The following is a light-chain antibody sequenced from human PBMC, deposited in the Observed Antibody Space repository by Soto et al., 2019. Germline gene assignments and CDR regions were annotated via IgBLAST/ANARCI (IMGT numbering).Light chain of an antibody. J-gene: IGLJ1*01. CDR3: QSYDSTLSARYV. V-gene: IGLV1-44*01. CDR1: SSSFKTNS. Sequence: QSVLTQSPSASGTPGQRVTISCSGSSSSFKTNSVQWFQQLPGTAPKLLIHNNNQRPSGVPDRFSGSKSGTSASLAISGLQSEDEGDYYCQSYDSTLSARYVFGTGTKVTVL. CDR2: NNN.